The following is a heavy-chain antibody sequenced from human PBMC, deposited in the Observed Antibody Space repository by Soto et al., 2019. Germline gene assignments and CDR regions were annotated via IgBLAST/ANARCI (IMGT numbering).Heavy chain of an antibody. CDR1: GFTFSSYG. Sequence: QVQLVESGGGVVQPGRSLRLSCAASGFTFSSYGMHWVRQAPGKGLEWVAVISYDGSNKYYADSVKGRFTISRDNSKNTLYLQMNIMRAEDTAVYYCAKHQGQWLANAFDYWGQGTLVTVSS. D-gene: IGHD6-19*01. V-gene: IGHV3-30*18. J-gene: IGHJ4*02. CDR2: ISYDGSNK. CDR3: AKHQGQWLANAFDY.